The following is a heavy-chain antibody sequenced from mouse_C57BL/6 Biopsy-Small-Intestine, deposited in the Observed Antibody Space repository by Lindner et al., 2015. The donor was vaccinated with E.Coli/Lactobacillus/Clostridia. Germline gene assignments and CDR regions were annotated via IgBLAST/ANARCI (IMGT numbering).Heavy chain of an antibody. J-gene: IGHJ3*01. D-gene: IGHD2-4*01. CDR2: INPSGGST. CDR3: ARGYYDSSGYYSSSFQH. Sequence: SVKVSCKASGYTFTSYYIHWVRQAPGQGLEWMGIINPSGGSTSYAQKFQGRVTMTRDTSTSTVYMELSSLRSEDTAVYYCARGYYDSSGYYSSSFQHWGQGTLVTVS. V-gene: IGHV1-55*01. CDR1: GYTFTSYY.